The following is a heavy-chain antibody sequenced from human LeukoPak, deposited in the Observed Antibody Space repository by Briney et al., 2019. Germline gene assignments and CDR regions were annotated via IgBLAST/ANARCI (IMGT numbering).Heavy chain of an antibody. CDR3: ARKLELRARYNWFDP. J-gene: IGHJ5*02. D-gene: IGHD1-7*01. CDR1: GFTLSYYW. CDR2: ISGDGSTA. V-gene: IGHV3-74*01. Sequence: PGGSLRLSCAASGFTLSYYWMHWVRQGPGKGLVWVSTISGDGSTAHYADSVKGRFTISRDNAKNSLYLQMNSLRAEDTAVYYCARKLELRARYNWFDPWGQGTLVTVSS.